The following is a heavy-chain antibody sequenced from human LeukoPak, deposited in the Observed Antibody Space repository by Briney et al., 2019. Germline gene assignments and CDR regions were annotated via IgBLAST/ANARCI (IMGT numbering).Heavy chain of an antibody. Sequence: SQTLSLTCAISGDSVSSNSAAWNWIRQSPSRGLEWLGRTYYRSKWYNDYAVSVKSRMTINPDTSKNQFSLQLNSVTPEDTAVYYCARDRSSGWGYYYYYGIDVWGQGTTVTVSS. CDR1: GDSVSSNSAA. V-gene: IGHV6-1*01. J-gene: IGHJ6*02. D-gene: IGHD6-19*01. CDR3: ARDRSSGWGYYYYYGIDV. CDR2: TYYRSKWYN.